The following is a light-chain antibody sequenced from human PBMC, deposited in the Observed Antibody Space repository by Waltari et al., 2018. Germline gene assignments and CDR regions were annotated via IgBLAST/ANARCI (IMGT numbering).Light chain of an antibody. CDR3: CSYAGNYIV. CDR1: SRDVGGFYF. CDR2: GVT. V-gene: IGLV2-11*01. Sequence: QSALTQPRPVSGSPGQSVTISCHGTSRDVGGFYFFPWYQQHPVHAPKLMIFGVTERPSGVPDRFSGSKSGNTASLTISGLQAEDEADYFCCSYAGNYIVFGGGTKMTVL. J-gene: IGLJ2*01.